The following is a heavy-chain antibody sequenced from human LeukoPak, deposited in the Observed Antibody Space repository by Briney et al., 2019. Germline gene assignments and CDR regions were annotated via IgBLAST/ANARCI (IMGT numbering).Heavy chain of an antibody. CDR2: INPSGGST. CDR3: ARVVGWQGDAFDI. Sequence: ASVKVSCKASGYTFTSYYMHWVRQAPGQGLEWMGIINPSGGSTSYAQKFQGRVTVTRDTSTSTVYMELSSLRSEDTAVYYCARVVGWQGDAFDIWGQGTMVTVSS. V-gene: IGHV1-46*01. J-gene: IGHJ3*02. CDR1: GYTFTSYY. D-gene: IGHD2-15*01.